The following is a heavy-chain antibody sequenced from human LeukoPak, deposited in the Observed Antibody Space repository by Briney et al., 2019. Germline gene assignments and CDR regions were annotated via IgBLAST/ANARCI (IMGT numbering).Heavy chain of an antibody. CDR3: ARGTPYYYSYFMDV. Sequence: SETLSLTCAVQGGSFGGYYWTWIRQPPGKGLEWIGEVNQSGGTDYNPSLKSRVTISVDTSKDQFSLKVNSVTAADTAVYYCARGTPYYYSYFMDVWAKETTVTVSS. V-gene: IGHV4-34*01. CDR2: VNQSGGT. J-gene: IGHJ6*03. CDR1: GGSFGGYY.